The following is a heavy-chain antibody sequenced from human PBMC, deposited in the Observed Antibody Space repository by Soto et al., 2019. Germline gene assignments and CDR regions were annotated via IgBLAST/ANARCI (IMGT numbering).Heavy chain of an antibody. CDR2: ISWDGGST. D-gene: IGHD1-1*01. CDR3: AKDIYVGWNELTTEYYGMDV. CDR1: GFAFDRYT. V-gene: IGHV3-43*01. Sequence: PGGSLRLSCAPSGFAFDRYTMHWDRQAPGKGLEWVSLISWDGGSTYYADSVKGRFTISRDNSKNSLYLQMNSLRTEDTALYYCAKDIYVGWNELTTEYYGMDVWGQGTTVTVSS. J-gene: IGHJ6*01.